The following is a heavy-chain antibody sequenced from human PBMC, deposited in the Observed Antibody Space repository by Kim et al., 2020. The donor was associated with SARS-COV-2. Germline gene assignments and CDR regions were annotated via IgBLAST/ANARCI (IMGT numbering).Heavy chain of an antibody. V-gene: IGHV3-53*01. CDR2: HNNDKT. CDR3: AKVDY. Sequence: HNNDKTHYAESVKGRFSISRDNSKNTLFLQMNSLRVEDSAVYYCAKVDYCGQGTLVTVSS. J-gene: IGHJ4*02.